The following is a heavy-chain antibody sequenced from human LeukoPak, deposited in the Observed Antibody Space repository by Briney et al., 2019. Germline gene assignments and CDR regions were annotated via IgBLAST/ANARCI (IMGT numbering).Heavy chain of an antibody. Sequence: GGSLRLSCAASGFPFSTYGMHWVRQAPGKGLEWVAVIWYDGSNKYYADSVKGRFTISRDSSKNTLYLQMNSLRGEDTAVYYCAKDLLAYCGGDCYSMAFDYWGQGTLVTVSS. V-gene: IGHV3-33*06. D-gene: IGHD2-21*02. CDR3: AKDLLAYCGGDCYSMAFDY. CDR1: GFPFSTYG. J-gene: IGHJ4*02. CDR2: IWYDGSNK.